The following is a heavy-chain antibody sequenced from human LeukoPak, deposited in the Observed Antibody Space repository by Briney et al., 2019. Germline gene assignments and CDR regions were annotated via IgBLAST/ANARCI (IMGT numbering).Heavy chain of an antibody. CDR3: ASFWNWGPWFDP. CDR2: ISAYNSNT. J-gene: IGHJ5*02. D-gene: IGHD1-7*01. Sequence: GASVKVSCKASGYTFTSYGISWVRQAPGQGLEWMGWISAYNSNTNYAQKLQGTVTMTTDTSTSTAYMELRSLRSDDTAVYYCASFWNWGPWFDPWGQGTLVTVSS. CDR1: GYTFTSYG. V-gene: IGHV1-18*01.